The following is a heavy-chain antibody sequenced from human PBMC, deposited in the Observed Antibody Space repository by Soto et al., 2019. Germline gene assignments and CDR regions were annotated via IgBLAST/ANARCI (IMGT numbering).Heavy chain of an antibody. J-gene: IGHJ5*02. V-gene: IGHV5-10-1*01. D-gene: IGHD3-9*01. CDR1: GYSLTSYW. CDR3: ARHGPGTQDFDWLPPFDP. CDR2: IDPSDSYT. Sequence: GESLKISCKGSGYSLTSYWISWVRQMPGKGLEWMGRIDPSDSYTNYSPSFQGHVTISADKSISTAYLQWSSLKASDTAMYYCARHGPGTQDFDWLPPFDPWGQGTLVTVSS.